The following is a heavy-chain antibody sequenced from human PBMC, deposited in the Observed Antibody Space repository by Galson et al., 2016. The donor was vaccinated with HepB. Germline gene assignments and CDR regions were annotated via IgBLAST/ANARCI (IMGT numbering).Heavy chain of an antibody. V-gene: IGHV3-48*01. J-gene: IGHJ4*02. CDR3: VRTLGTAAFDY. Sequence: SLRLSCAASAFTFSDYNMNWVRQAPGKGLEWVAYISSSGTTIYYADSVKGRLTISRDNAKSSLYLHMNNLRVDDTAVYYCVRTLGTAAFDYWGQGTLVTVSS. CDR2: ISSSGTTI. D-gene: IGHD3-10*01. CDR1: AFTFSDYN.